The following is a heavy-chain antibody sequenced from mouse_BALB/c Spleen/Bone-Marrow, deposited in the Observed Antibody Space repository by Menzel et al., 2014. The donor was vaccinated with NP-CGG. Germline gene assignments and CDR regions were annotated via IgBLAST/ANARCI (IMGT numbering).Heavy chain of an antibody. CDR2: IDPSDSET. Sequence: VQLQQSGAELVKPGAPVKLSCKASAYTFTSYWVNWVKQRPGRGLEWIGRIDPSDSETHYNQNFKDKATLTVDRSSSTAFIQLSSLTSEDSTVYYCAYGNYESYFFDYWGQGTPLTVSS. V-gene: IGHV1-69*02. J-gene: IGHJ2*01. D-gene: IGHD2-1*01. CDR3: AYGNYESYFFDY. CDR1: AYTFTSYW.